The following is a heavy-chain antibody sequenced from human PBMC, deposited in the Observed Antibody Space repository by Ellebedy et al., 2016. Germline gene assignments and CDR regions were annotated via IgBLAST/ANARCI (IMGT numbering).Heavy chain of an antibody. CDR1: GFTFSSYG. Sequence: GESLKISCAASGFTFSSYGMHWVRQAPGEGLEWVAVISYDGSNKYYADSVKGRFTISRDNSKNTLYLQMNSLRAEDTAVYYCARNPRTTKTNYYYYGMDVWGQGTTVTVSS. J-gene: IGHJ6*02. CDR2: ISYDGSNK. CDR3: ARNPRTTKTNYYYYGMDV. V-gene: IGHV3-30*03. D-gene: IGHD1-1*01.